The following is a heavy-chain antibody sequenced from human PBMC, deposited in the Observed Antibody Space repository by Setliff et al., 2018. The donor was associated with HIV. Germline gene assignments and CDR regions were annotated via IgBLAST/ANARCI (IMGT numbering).Heavy chain of an antibody. D-gene: IGHD5-18*01. Sequence: PGGSLRLSCAASGFTFSSYWMSWVRQAPGKGLEWVADIKQDGSKAYYMDSVKGRFTISRDNPKNSLYLQMTSLRAEDTAVYYCARGDSNGNTDAFDIWGQGTTVTVSS. J-gene: IGHJ3*02. CDR3: ARGDSNGNTDAFDI. V-gene: IGHV3-7*04. CDR2: IKQDGSKA. CDR1: GFTFSSYW.